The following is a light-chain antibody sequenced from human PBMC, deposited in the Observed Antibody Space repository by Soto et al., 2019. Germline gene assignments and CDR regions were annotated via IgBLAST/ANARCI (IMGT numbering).Light chain of an antibody. CDR3: QQYYVSPRP. CDR2: GAS. J-gene: IGKJ1*01. Sequence: EIVLTQSPGTLSLSPGERATLSCRASQSVTTYLAWYQHKPGQAPRLLIHGASNRATGIPDRFSGSGSGTDFTLPISRLEPEDFAMYYCQQYYVSPRPFGQGTKVEIK. V-gene: IGKV3-20*01. CDR1: QSVTTY.